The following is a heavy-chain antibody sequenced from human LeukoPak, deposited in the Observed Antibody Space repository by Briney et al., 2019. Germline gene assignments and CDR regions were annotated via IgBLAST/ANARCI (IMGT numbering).Heavy chain of an antibody. CDR3: AGDEGWLQSPPKY. CDR2: INPSGGST. Sequence: GASVKVSCKASGYTFTSYYMHWVRQAPGQGLEWMGIINPSGGSTSYAQKFQGRVTMTRDTSTSTAYMELSSLGSEDTAVYYCAGDEGWLQSPPKYWGQGTLVTVSS. J-gene: IGHJ4*02. CDR1: GYTFTSYY. D-gene: IGHD5-24*01. V-gene: IGHV1-46*01.